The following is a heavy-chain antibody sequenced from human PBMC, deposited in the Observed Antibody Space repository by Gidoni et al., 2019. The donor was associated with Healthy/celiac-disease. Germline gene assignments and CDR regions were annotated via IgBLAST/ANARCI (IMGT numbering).Heavy chain of an antibody. Sequence: QVQLVQSGAEVKKHGASVKDSCKASGYTFTSYAMHWVRQAPGQRREWMGWINAGNGNTKDSQKFQGRVTMTRETSASTAYMELSSLRSEDTAVYYCARGGGYGDPEYFQHWGQGTLVTVSS. CDR2: INAGNGNT. V-gene: IGHV1-3*01. CDR3: ARGGGYGDPEYFQH. D-gene: IGHD4-17*01. J-gene: IGHJ1*01. CDR1: GYTFTSYA.